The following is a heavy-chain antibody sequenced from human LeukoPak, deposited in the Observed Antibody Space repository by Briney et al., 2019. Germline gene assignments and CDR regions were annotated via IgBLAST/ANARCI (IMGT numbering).Heavy chain of an antibody. D-gene: IGHD2-2*01. J-gene: IGHJ6*03. CDR2: VYYSGTT. CDR1: GGSISRSDYY. CDR3: GRLPKSRHYFYYYYVDV. V-gene: IGHV4-39*07. Sequence: SETLSLTCTVSGGSISRSDYYWVWIRQPPGKGLEWVGSVYYSGTTYYNPSLKSRVTVSVDTSKNQFSLKLASVTAADTAVYYCGRLPKSRHYFYYYYVDVWGKGTTVTVSS.